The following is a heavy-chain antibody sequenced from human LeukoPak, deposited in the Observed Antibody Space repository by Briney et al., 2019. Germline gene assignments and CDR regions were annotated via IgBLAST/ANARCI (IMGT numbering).Heavy chain of an antibody. D-gene: IGHD2-2*02. CDR2: ISGSGGST. V-gene: IGHV3-23*01. CDR3: AKDGEDIVVVPAAIPEKRHFDY. J-gene: IGHJ4*02. CDR1: GFTFSSYA. Sequence: AGGSLRLSCAASGFTFSSYAMSWVRQAPGKGLEWVSVISGSGGSTYYADSVKGRFTISRDNSKNTLYLQMNSLRAEDTAVYYCAKDGEDIVVVPAAIPEKRHFDYWGQGTLVTVSS.